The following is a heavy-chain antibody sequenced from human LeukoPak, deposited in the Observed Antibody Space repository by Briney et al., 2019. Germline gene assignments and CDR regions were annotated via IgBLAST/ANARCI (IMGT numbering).Heavy chain of an antibody. V-gene: IGHV3-64D*09. Sequence: PGGSLRLSCSASGFAFSVSAMQWVRQPPGKGLEYVSAISHDGVTTYYADSVKGRFTISRDNSKNTLYLQMSSLRPDDTAVYYCVTLAVAGYWGQGTVVTGSS. J-gene: IGHJ4*02. CDR1: GFAFSVSA. CDR2: ISHDGVTT. D-gene: IGHD6-19*01. CDR3: VTLAVAGY.